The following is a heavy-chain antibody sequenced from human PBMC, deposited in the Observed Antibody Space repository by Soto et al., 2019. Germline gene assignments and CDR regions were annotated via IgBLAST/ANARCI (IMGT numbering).Heavy chain of an antibody. V-gene: IGHV1-3*01. CDR2: INAGNGNT. CDR3: ASRGGYSGYDEP. J-gene: IGHJ5*02. CDR1: GYTFTSYA. D-gene: IGHD5-12*01. Sequence: ASVKVSCKASGYTFTSYAMHWVRQAPGQRLEWMGWINAGNGNTKYSQKFQGRVTITRDTSASTAYMELSSLRSEDTAVYYCASRGGYSGYDEPWGQGTLVTVSS.